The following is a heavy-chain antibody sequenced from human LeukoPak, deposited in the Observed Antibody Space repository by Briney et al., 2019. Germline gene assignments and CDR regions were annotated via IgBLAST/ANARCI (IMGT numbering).Heavy chain of an antibody. CDR1: GFTFSNAW. D-gene: IGHD6-19*01. V-gene: IGHV3-15*01. CDR3: TTQSPAVAPIDY. J-gene: IGHJ4*02. CDR2: IKSKTDGGTT. Sequence: GGSLRLSCAASGFTFSNAWMSWVRQAPGKGLEWVGRIKSKTDGGTTDYAAPVKGRFTISRDDSKNTLYLQMNSLKTEDTAVYYCTTQSPAVAPIDYWGQGTLVSVSS.